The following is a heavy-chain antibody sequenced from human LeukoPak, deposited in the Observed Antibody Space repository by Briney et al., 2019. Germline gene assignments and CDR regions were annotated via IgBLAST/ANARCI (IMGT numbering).Heavy chain of an antibody. CDR2: ISSSGSNI. V-gene: IGHV3-48*03. D-gene: IGHD3-10*01. CDR1: GFSFSIYE. Sequence: GGSLRLSCAASGFSFSIYEMNLVRQAPGKGLEWVSNISSSGSNIHYADSVKGRFTISRDNAENSLYLQMNSLRAEDTAVYYCARARGELTLYYYMDVWGKGTTVTVSS. CDR3: ARARGELTLYYYMDV. J-gene: IGHJ6*03.